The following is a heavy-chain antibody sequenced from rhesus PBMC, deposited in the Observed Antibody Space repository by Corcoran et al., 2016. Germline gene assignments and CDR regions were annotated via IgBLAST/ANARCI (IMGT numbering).Heavy chain of an antibody. V-gene: IGHV3S5*01. CDR3: AKPYGLDS. CDR2: ISNGGGST. CDR1: GFTFSSYG. Sequence: EVQLVESGGGLVQPGGSLRLSCAASGFTFSSYGMSWVRQSPGKGLEWVSYISNGGGSTYYADSVKGRFTISRDSSKNTLSLQMNSLRAEDTAVYYCAKPYGLDSWGQGVVVTVSS. J-gene: IGHJ6*01.